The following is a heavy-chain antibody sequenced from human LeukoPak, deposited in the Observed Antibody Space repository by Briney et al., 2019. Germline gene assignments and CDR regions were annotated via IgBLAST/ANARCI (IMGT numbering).Heavy chain of an antibody. Sequence: SETLSLTCTVSGGSISSSSYYWGWIRQPPGKGVEWIGSIYYSGSTYYNPSLKSRVTISVDTSKNQFSLKLSSVTAADTAVYYCARPPVWGQGTTVTVSS. J-gene: IGHJ6*02. CDR2: IYYSGST. V-gene: IGHV4-39*01. CDR3: ARPPV. CDR1: GGSISSSSYY.